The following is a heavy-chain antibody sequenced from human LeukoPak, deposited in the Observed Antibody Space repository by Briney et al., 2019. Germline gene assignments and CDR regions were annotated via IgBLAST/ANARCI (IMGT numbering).Heavy chain of an antibody. CDR1: GGSFSGYY. V-gene: IGHV4-34*01. CDR2: INHSGST. Sequence: SETLSLTCAVYGGSFSGYYWSWIRQPPGKGLEWIGEINHSGSTNYNPSLKSRVTISVDTSKNQFSLKLSSVTAADTAVYYCAREELSNVAFDIWGQGTMVTVSS. J-gene: IGHJ3*02. D-gene: IGHD1-26*01. CDR3: AREELSNVAFDI.